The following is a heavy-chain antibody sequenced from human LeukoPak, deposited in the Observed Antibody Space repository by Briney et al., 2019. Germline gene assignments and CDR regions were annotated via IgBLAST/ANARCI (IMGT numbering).Heavy chain of an antibody. V-gene: IGHV3-7*01. D-gene: IGHD3-22*01. J-gene: IGHJ4*02. CDR2: INQDGSEK. CDR3: ARDVFTTYDTGGGYFDY. Sequence: GGSLRLSCAASGFTFSNYWLSWVRQAPGKGLEWVANINQDGSEKYYVDSVKGRFTISRDNAKKSLYLQMNSLRADDTAVYYCARDVFTTYDTGGGYFDYWGQGTLVTVSS. CDR1: GFTFSNYW.